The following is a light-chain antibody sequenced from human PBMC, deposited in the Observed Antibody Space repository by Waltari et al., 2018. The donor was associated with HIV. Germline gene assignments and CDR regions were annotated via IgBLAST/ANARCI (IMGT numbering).Light chain of an antibody. CDR2: DDD. Sequence: YTLTQPPSVSVAPGQTARITCEGTTIGSRTVHWYQQKPGQAPTVVVYDDDDRPSGIPERFSGSNSENTATLTISRVEAGDEADYYCQVWDSSTDHVIFGGGTKLTVL. CDR1: TIGSRT. J-gene: IGLJ2*01. V-gene: IGLV3-21*02. CDR3: QVWDSSTDHVI.